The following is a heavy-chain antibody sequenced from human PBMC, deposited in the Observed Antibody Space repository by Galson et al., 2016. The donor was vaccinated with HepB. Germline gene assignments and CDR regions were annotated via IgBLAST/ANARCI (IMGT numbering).Heavy chain of an antibody. CDR3: ARKEINYGQCGGKCNWFDP. CDR1: GYSLTALS. V-gene: IGHV1-24*01. D-gene: IGHD4-11*01. CDR2: FAPEDGET. Sequence: SVKVSCKASGYSLTALSMHWVRQAPGKGLEWMGGFAPEDGETIYAQNFQGRVSMTEDTSTDTAYMELSSLRSEDTALYFCARKEINYGQCGGKCNWFDPWGQGTLVTVSS. J-gene: IGHJ5*02.